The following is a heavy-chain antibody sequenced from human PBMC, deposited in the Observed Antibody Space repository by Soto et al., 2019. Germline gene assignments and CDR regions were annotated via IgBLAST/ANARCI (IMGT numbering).Heavy chain of an antibody. CDR1: GFIFTNYG. J-gene: IGHJ4*02. CDR3: PKGRSMAGPEGS. CDR2: VSAANGYT. Sequence: QVQLVQSGPEMKKPGASVKVSCKGSGFIFTNYGFNWVRQAPGQGLEWVGWVSAANGYTRSAQKFQDRLIMTTDSSTNTAYRELRGLGPHDTSLYYWPKGRSMAGPEGSGGRGTLVTVSS. D-gene: IGHD6-6*01. V-gene: IGHV1-18*01.